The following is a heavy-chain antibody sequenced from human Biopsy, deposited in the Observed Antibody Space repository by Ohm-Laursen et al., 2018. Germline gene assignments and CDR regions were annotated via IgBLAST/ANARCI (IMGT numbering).Heavy chain of an antibody. D-gene: IGHD3-9*01. Sequence: SLRLSCAASGFTFSDYYMSWFRQAPGKGLEWVSLISWDGRTRYYADSVKGRFTISRDNSKNSLYLQMNSLRLEDTALYFCARAFRGQYFYYYYGMDVWGQGTTVTVSS. CDR1: GFTFSDYY. CDR3: ARAFRGQYFYYYYGMDV. CDR2: ISWDGRTR. V-gene: IGHV3-43D*04. J-gene: IGHJ6*02.